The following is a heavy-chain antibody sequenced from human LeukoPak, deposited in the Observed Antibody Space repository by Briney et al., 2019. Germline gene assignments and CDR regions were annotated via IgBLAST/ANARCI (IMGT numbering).Heavy chain of an antibody. Sequence: PGGSLRLSSAVSGFTFSSYGMNWVRQAPGRGLEWVSSISSGSTYIYYAGSVKGRFTISRDNCKNSLYLQMNSLRAEDTAVYYCARDKLAYCGGDCYPDAWGQGTLVTVSS. CDR1: GFTFSSYG. V-gene: IGHV3-21*01. CDR2: ISSGSTYI. D-gene: IGHD2-21*02. J-gene: IGHJ5*02. CDR3: ARDKLAYCGGDCYPDA.